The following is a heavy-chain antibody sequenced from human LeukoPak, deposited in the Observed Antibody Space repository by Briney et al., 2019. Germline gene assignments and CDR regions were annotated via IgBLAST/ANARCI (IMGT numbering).Heavy chain of an antibody. D-gene: IGHD2-15*01. CDR3: ARDDFGYWDP. CDR1: GYTFTSYG. Sequence: ASVKVSCKASGYTFTSYGISWVRQAPGQRLEWMGWISAYNGNTNYAQKLQGRVTMTTDTPTSTAYMEVRSLRSDDTAVYYCARDDFGYWDPWGQGTLVTVSS. V-gene: IGHV1-18*01. CDR2: ISAYNGNT. J-gene: IGHJ5*02.